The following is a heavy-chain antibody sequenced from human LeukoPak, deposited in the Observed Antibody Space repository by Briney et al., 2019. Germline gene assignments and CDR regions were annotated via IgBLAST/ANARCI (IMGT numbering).Heavy chain of an antibody. CDR1: GYTFHDCY. V-gene: IGHV1-2*02. Sequence: ASVKVSCKALGYTFHDCYIHWVRQAPGQGLEWMGWIKPSSGATHYAPKFQGRVTMTRDTSISTAYMELTRLKFDDTAVYYCAEVTFNWFDPWGHGCLVTVSS. CDR2: IKPSSGAT. CDR3: AEVTFNWFDP. D-gene: IGHD2-21*02. J-gene: IGHJ5*02.